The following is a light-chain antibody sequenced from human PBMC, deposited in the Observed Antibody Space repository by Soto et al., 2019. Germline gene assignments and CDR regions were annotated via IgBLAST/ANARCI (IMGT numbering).Light chain of an antibody. Sequence: QSVLTQPASLSVSPGQSITISCTGTSSDVVGYNYVSWYQQHPGKAPKLMIYDVSNRPSGVSNRFSGSKSGNTASLTISGLLAEDEADYYCSSYTSSSTLEGVFGSGTKVTVL. J-gene: IGLJ1*01. CDR1: SSDVVGYNY. CDR3: SSYTSSSTLEGV. CDR2: DVS. V-gene: IGLV2-14*01.